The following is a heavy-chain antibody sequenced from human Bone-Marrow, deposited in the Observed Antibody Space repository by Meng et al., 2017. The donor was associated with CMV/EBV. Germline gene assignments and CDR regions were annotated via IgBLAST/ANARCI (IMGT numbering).Heavy chain of an antibody. J-gene: IGHJ4*02. CDR3: AKGSHSSGYYYSLDY. D-gene: IGHD3-22*01. V-gene: IGHV3-30*02. Sequence: GGSLRLSCAASGFTFSTYGMHWVRQAPGKGLEWLTFIRYDGSNEYYADSVKGRFTISRDNSKNTLSLQMNSLRVDDTAVYYCAKGSHSSGYYYSLDYWGQGTLVTVSS. CDR2: IRYDGSNE. CDR1: GFTFSTYG.